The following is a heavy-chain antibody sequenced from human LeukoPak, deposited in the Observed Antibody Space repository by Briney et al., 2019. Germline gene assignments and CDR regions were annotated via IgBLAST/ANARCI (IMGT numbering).Heavy chain of an antibody. Sequence: GESLKISCKGSGYRFGNYWIAWVRQMPGKGLESMGIIYPGDSDTRYSPSFQGQVTFSADKSISTASLQWSSLKASDTAMYYCARLSDGYNDFWGQGTLVTVSS. J-gene: IGHJ4*02. CDR1: GYRFGNYW. CDR2: IYPGDSDT. CDR3: ARLSDGYNDF. V-gene: IGHV5-51*01. D-gene: IGHD5-24*01.